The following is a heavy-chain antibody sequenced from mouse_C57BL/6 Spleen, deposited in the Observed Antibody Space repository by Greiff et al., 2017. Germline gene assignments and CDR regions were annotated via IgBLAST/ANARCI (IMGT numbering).Heavy chain of an antibody. D-gene: IGHD1-1*01. CDR1: GYTFTSYW. CDR3: AIGITTVVYFDY. Sequence: QVQLQQPGAELVKPGASVMVSCKASGYTFTSYWMHWVKQRPGQGLEWIGRIHPSDSDTNYNQKFKGKATLTVDKSSSTAYMQLSSLTSEDSAVYYSAIGITTVVYFDYWGQGTTLTVSS. V-gene: IGHV1-74*01. J-gene: IGHJ2*01. CDR2: IHPSDSDT.